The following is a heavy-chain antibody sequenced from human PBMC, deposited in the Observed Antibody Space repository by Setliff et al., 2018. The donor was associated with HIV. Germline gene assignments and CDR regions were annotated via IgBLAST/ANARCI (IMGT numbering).Heavy chain of an antibody. V-gene: IGHV3-21*05. D-gene: IGHD1-26*01. CDR1: GFTFSSYS. Sequence: AGGSLRLSCAASGFTFSSYSMNWVRQAPGKGLEWVSYISSSSYTNYADSVKGRFTISRDNAKNSLYLQMNSLRAEDTAVYYCARLTRGGSYLSDYWGQGTLVTVSS. J-gene: IGHJ4*02. CDR2: ISSSSYT. CDR3: ARLTRGGSYLSDY.